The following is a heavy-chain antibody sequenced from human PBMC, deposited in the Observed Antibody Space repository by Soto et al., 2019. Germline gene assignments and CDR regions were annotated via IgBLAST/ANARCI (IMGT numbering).Heavy chain of an antibody. Sequence: SETLSLTCTVSGGSISSGGYYWSWIRQHPGKGLEWIGYIYYSGSTYYNPSLKSRVTISVDTSKNQFSLNLSSVTAADTAVYSCASQVGATHYYGMDVWGQGTTVTVSS. CDR2: IYYSGST. J-gene: IGHJ6*02. D-gene: IGHD1-26*01. CDR1: GGSISSGGYY. CDR3: ASQVGATHYYGMDV. V-gene: IGHV4-31*03.